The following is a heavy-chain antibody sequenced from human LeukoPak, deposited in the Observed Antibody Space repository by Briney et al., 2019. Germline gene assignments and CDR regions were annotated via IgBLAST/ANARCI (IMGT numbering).Heavy chain of an antibody. D-gene: IGHD3-10*01. CDR1: GYTLTGYY. V-gene: IGHV1-2*02. CDR3: ARGGLLWFGEGGYYFDY. J-gene: IGHJ4*02. Sequence: GASVKVSCKASGYTLTGYYMHWVRQAPGQGLEWMGWINPNSGGTNYAQKFQGRVTMTRDTSISTAYMELSRLRSDDTAVYYCARGGLLWFGEGGYYFDYWGQGTLVTVSS. CDR2: INPNSGGT.